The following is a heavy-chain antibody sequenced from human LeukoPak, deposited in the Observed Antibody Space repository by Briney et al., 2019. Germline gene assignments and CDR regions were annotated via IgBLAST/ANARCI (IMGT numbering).Heavy chain of an antibody. V-gene: IGHV3-23*01. J-gene: IGHJ4*02. CDR3: AKDSSVPYGITD. D-gene: IGHD4-17*01. CDR1: GFTFSKYA. CDR2: ISGSDGNT. Sequence: QPGGPLRLSCAASGFTFSKYAMSWVRQAPGKGLEWVSAISGSDGNTFYADSVKGRFTISRDNSKNTLSLQMNSLRVEDTALYYCAKDSSVPYGITDWGQRTLVSASS.